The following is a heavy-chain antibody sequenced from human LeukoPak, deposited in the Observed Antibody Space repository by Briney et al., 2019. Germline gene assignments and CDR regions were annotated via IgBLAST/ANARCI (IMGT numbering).Heavy chain of an antibody. D-gene: IGHD3-3*01. J-gene: IGHJ6*03. Sequence: ASVKVSCKASGYTFTCYYMHWVRQAPGQGLEWMGWINPNSGGTNYAQKFQGRVTMTRDTSISTAYMELSRLRSDDTAVYYCAREERFLEWLSRYYYYYMDVWGKGTTVTVSS. V-gene: IGHV1-2*02. CDR1: GYTFTCYY. CDR3: AREERFLEWLSRYYYYYMDV. CDR2: INPNSGGT.